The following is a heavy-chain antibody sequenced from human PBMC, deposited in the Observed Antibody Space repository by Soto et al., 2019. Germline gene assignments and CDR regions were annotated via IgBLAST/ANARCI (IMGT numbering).Heavy chain of an antibody. CDR2: IWYDGSNK. J-gene: IGHJ6*02. Sequence: GGSLRLSCAASGFTFSIYGMHWVRQAPGKGLEWVAVIWYDGSNKYYADSVKGRFTISRDNSKNTLYLQMNSLRAEDTAVYYCARDRTVLRFLEWLSPPYYYGMDVWGQGTTVTVSS. CDR1: GFTFSIYG. CDR3: ARDRTVLRFLEWLSPPYYYGMDV. V-gene: IGHV3-33*01. D-gene: IGHD3-3*01.